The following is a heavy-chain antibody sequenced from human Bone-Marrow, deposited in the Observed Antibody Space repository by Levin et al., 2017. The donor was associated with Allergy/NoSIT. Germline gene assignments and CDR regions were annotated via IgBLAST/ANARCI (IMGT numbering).Heavy chain of an antibody. CDR1: GFTFFNYA. V-gene: IGHV3-23*01. CDR2: VSGSGDST. CDR3: AKDLRGGPPRYHDY. J-gene: IGHJ4*02. Sequence: SCAASGFTFFNYAMNWVRQAPGKGLEWVSTVSGSGDSTYYADSVKDRFTVSRDNSKNTLYLQMNTLRAEDTAVYYCAKDLRGGPPRYHDYWGQGTLVSVSS. D-gene: IGHD1-26*01.